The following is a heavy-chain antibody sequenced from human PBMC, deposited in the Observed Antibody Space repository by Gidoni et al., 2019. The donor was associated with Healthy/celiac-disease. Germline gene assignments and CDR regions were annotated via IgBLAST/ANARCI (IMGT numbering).Heavy chain of an antibody. D-gene: IGHD5-18*01. CDR2: ISYDGSNK. CDR3: AKTSGIQLWVYYFDY. J-gene: IGHJ4*02. CDR1: GFTFSSYG. Sequence: QVQLVESGGGVVQPGRSLRLSFAASGFTFSSYGMHWVRQAPGKGLEWVAVISYDGSNKYYADSVKGRFTISRDNSKNTLYLQMNSLRAEDTAVYYCAKTSGIQLWVYYFDYWGQVTLVTVSS. V-gene: IGHV3-30*18.